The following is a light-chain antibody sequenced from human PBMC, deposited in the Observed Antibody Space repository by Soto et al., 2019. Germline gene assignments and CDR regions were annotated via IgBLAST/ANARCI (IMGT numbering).Light chain of an antibody. Sequence: QSALTQPASVSGSPGQSITISCTGTSSDVGGYNYVSWYQQHPGKAPKLMIYDVSNRPSGVSNRFSGSKSGNTASLTISGLQAEDEADYYCSSYTSSSPLVFGGGTKRTVL. CDR1: SSDVGGYNY. CDR3: SSYTSSSPLV. V-gene: IGLV2-14*01. CDR2: DVS. J-gene: IGLJ2*01.